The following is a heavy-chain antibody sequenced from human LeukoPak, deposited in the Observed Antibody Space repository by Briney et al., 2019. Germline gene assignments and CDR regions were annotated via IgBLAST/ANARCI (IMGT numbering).Heavy chain of an antibody. D-gene: IGHD2-21*02. Sequence: GRSLRLSCAASGFTFDDYAMHWVRQVPGKGLEWVSGITWNSGRIAYADSVKGRFTISRDNAKNPQYLQMNSLRAEDTALYYCARGVTTIRGWFDPWGQGTLVTVSS. CDR1: GFTFDDYA. J-gene: IGHJ5*02. CDR2: ITWNSGRI. CDR3: ARGVTTIRGWFDP. V-gene: IGHV3-9*01.